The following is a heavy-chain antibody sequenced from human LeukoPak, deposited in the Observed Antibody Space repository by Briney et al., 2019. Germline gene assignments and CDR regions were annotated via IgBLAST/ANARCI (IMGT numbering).Heavy chain of an antibody. J-gene: IGHJ3*02. D-gene: IGHD3-16*01. CDR3: AREAKRITPHAFDI. CDR1: GFTVSSNY. CDR2: IYSGGST. Sequence: GGSLRLSCAASGFTVSSNYMGWVRQAPGKGLEWVSVIYSGGSTYYADSVKGRFTISRHNSKNTLYLQMNSLRAEDTAVYYCAREAKRITPHAFDIWGQGTMVTVSS. V-gene: IGHV3-53*04.